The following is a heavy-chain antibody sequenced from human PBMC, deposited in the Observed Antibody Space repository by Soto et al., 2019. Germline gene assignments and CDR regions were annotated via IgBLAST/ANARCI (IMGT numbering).Heavy chain of an antibody. CDR1: GFTFSDYY. J-gene: IGHJ5*02. CDR2: ISSSSSYT. V-gene: IGHV3-11*05. Sequence: PGGSLRLSCAASGFTFSDYYMSWIRQAPGKGLEWVSYISSSSSYTNYADSVKGRFTISRDNAKNSLYLQMNSLRAEDTAVYYCARDGYSSSWYYPNWFDPWGQGTLVTVSS. D-gene: IGHD6-13*01. CDR3: ARDGYSSSWYYPNWFDP.